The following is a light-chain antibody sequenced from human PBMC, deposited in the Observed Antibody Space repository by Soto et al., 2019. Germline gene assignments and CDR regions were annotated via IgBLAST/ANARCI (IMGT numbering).Light chain of an antibody. CDR1: QSIRNF. CDR2: AAS. Sequence: DIQMTQSPSSLSASVGXRVTITCRASQSIRNFLNWYQQKPGKAPELLMYAASSLQSGVPSRFSGSGSGTDFTLTINSLQPEDFATYYCQQSFSTLLTFGGGTKLDI. V-gene: IGKV1-39*01. J-gene: IGKJ4*01. CDR3: QQSFSTLLT.